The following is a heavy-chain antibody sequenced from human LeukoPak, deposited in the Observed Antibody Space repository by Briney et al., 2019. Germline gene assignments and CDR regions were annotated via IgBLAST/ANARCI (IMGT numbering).Heavy chain of an antibody. J-gene: IGHJ1*01. V-gene: IGHV3-30*18. CDR3: AKRGDYGGFQYFQT. D-gene: IGHD4-23*01. Sequence: GGSLRLSCAASGFTFSSYGMHWVRQAPGKGLEWVAVILYDGSNKYYADSVKGRFTISRDNSKNTLYLQMNSLRAEDTAVYYCAKRGDYGGFQYFQTWGQGTLVTVSS. CDR1: GFTFSSYG. CDR2: ILYDGSNK.